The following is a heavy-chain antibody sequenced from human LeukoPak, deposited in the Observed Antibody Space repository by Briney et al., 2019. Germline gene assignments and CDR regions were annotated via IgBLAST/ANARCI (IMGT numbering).Heavy chain of an antibody. V-gene: IGHV1-69*01. CDR2: IIPIFGTA. D-gene: IGHD3-3*01. J-gene: IGHJ3*02. CDR3: ARHTSGQKAFDI. CDR1: GGTFSSYA. Sequence: SVKVSCKASGGTFSSYAISWVRQAPGQGLEWMGGIIPIFGTANYAQKFQGRVTITADESTSTAYMELSSLRSEDTAVYYCARHTSGQKAFDIWGQGTMVTVSS.